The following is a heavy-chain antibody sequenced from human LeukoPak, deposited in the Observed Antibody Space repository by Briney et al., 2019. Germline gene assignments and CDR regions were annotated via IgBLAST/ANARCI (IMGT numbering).Heavy chain of an antibody. Sequence: SETLSLTRAVYGGSFSGYYWSWIRQPPGKGLEWIGEINHSGSTNYNPSLKSRVTISVDTSKNQFFLKLSSVTAADTAVYYCAHRGSYFWWFDPWGQGTLVTVSS. J-gene: IGHJ5*02. CDR3: AHRGSYFWWFDP. D-gene: IGHD1-26*01. CDR2: INHSGST. V-gene: IGHV4-34*01. CDR1: GGSFSGYY.